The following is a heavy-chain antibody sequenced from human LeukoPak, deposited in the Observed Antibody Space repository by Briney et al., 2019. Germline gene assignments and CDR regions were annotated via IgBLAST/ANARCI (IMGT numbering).Heavy chain of an antibody. D-gene: IGHD3-22*01. CDR2: ISGSGGST. V-gene: IGHV3-23*01. J-gene: IGHJ4*02. Sequence: GGSLRLSCAASGFTFSSYTMSWVRQAPGKGLEGVSAISGSGGSTYYADSVKGRFTISRDNSKNTMYLQMNSLSAEETAVYYCAKPYYYDGSGYFYFDYWGQGTLVTVSS. CDR3: AKPYYYDGSGYFYFDY. CDR1: GFTFSSYT.